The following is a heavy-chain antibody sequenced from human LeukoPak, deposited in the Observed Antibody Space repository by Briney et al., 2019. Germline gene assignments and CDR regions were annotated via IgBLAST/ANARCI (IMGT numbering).Heavy chain of an antibody. CDR1: GYSFTSYW. J-gene: IGHJ4*02. CDR3: ARLGSGYVPSGDY. Sequence: GESLKISWKGSGYSFTSYWIGWGRQMPGKGLGWVGIIYPGDSDTRYSPSFQGQVTISADKSISTAYLQWSSLKASDTAMYYCARLGSGYVPSGDYWGQGTLVTVSS. V-gene: IGHV5-51*01. D-gene: IGHD5-12*01. CDR2: IYPGDSDT.